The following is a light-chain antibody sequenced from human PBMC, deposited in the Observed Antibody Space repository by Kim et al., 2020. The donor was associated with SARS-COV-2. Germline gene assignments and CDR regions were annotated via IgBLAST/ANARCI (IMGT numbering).Light chain of an antibody. V-gene: IGKV1-39*01. Sequence: DIQMTQPPSLSASIGDSVTITCRASQPIATYLNWYQHKPGTGPNLLIFGATNLQNGVPSRFSGSGSGTHFTLTISRLQTEDLATYYCQKSYSPWYTFGQGTKLEI. CDR1: QPIATY. J-gene: IGKJ2*01. CDR3: QKSYSPWYT. CDR2: GAT.